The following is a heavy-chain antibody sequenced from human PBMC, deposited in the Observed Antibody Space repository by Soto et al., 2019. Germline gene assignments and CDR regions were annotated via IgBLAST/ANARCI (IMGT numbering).Heavy chain of an antibody. Sequence: PGGSLRLSCAASGFTFSSYEMNWVRQAPGKGLEWVSYISSSGSTIYYADSVKGRFTISRDNAKNSLYLQMNSLRAEDTAVYYCARDGKTYYYDSSGYYYDYYYGMDVWGQGTTVTVSS. CDR2: ISSSGSTI. V-gene: IGHV3-48*03. CDR1: GFTFSSYE. D-gene: IGHD3-22*01. J-gene: IGHJ6*02. CDR3: ARDGKTYYYDSSGYYYDYYYGMDV.